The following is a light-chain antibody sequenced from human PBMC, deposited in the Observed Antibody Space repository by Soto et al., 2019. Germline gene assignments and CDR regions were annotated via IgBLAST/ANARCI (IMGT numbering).Light chain of an antibody. CDR2: DVS. V-gene: IGLV2-11*01. Sequence: QSVLTQRRSVSGSPGQSVTISCTGTSSDVGGYIYVSWYQQHPGKAPKLMMFDVSKRPSGVPDRFSGSKSDNTASLTISGLQTEDEADYFCCSYAGNYTYVFGTGTKVTVL. CDR1: SSDVGGYIY. J-gene: IGLJ1*01. CDR3: CSYAGNYTYV.